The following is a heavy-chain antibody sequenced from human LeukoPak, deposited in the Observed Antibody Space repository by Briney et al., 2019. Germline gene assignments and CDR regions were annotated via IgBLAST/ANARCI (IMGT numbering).Heavy chain of an antibody. Sequence: SETLSLTCTVSGGSISSYYWSWVRQPPGKGLEWIGYIYYSESTNYNPSLKSRVTISVDTSKNQFSLKPSSVTAADTAVYYCARDGGYGSGTSMTTYYYYMDVWGKGTTVTISS. D-gene: IGHD3-10*01. CDR3: ARDGGYGSGTSMTTYYYYMDV. CDR1: GGSISSYY. J-gene: IGHJ6*03. V-gene: IGHV4-59*01. CDR2: IYYSEST.